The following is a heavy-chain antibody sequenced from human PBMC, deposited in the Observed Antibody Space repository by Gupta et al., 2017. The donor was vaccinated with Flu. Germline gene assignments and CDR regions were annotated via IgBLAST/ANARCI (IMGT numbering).Heavy chain of an antibody. CDR2: MSGRSSYI. CDR3: ARVREIFAVVIDRGYYMDV. D-gene: IGHD3-3*01. Sequence: EVQLVESGGGLVKPGGSLRLPCAASGFTFSTYSMNWVRQAPGTGLEWVSSMSGRSSYIYYADSVKGRFTISRDNAKNSLYLQMNSLRAEDTAVYYCARVREIFAVVIDRGYYMDVWGKGTTVTVAS. V-gene: IGHV3-21*01. J-gene: IGHJ6*03. CDR1: GFTFSTYS.